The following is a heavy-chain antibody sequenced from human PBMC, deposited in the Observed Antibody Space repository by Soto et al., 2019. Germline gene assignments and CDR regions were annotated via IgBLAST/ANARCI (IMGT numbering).Heavy chain of an antibody. CDR3: AHSLGYGSGSYDDY. CDR2: IYWDDDK. CDR1: GSSRSTSGGG. V-gene: IGHV2-5*02. J-gene: IGHJ4*02. D-gene: IGHD3-10*01. Sequence: QITLEYSGPTLVKPTKTLPLTCTFSGSSRSTSGGGVGWIHQPPGKALGWLALIYWDDDKHYTPSLKSMLTITKDTSKNQVVLTMTNMDPVDTATYYCAHSLGYGSGSYDDYWGQGTLVTVSS.